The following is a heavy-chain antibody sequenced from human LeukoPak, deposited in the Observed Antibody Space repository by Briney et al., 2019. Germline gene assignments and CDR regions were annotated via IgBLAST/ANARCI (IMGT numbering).Heavy chain of an antibody. CDR2: IRYDGSNK. Sequence: PGGSLRLSCEGSGFNFGSYWMSWVRQAPGKGLEWVAFIRYDGSNKYYADSVKGRFTISRDNSKNTLYLQMNSLRAADTAVYYCARVGTYCSSTSCFLYVSHFDIWGQGTMVTVSS. V-gene: IGHV3-30*02. CDR1: GFNFGSYW. CDR3: ARVGTYCSSTSCFLYVSHFDI. D-gene: IGHD2-2*01. J-gene: IGHJ3*02.